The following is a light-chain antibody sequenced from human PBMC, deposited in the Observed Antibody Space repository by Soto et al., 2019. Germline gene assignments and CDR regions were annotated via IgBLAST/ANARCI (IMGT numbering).Light chain of an antibody. V-gene: IGKV1-13*02. CDR3: QQFNSYSFT. Sequence: AIQLTQSPSSLSASVGDRVTITCRASQGISSALAWYQQKPGKAPKLLIYDASSLESGVPSRFSGSGSGTDFTVTISSMQPEDFPTYYCQQFNSYSFTFGGGTKVEIK. J-gene: IGKJ4*01. CDR2: DAS. CDR1: QGISSA.